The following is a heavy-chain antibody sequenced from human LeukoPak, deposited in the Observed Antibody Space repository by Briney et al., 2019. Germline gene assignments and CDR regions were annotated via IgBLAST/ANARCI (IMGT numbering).Heavy chain of an antibody. CDR1: GGSFSGYY. Sequence: SETLSLTCAVYGGSFSGYYWSWIRQPPGKGLEWIGEINHSGSTNYNPSLKSRVTISVDTSKNQFSLKLSSVTAADTAVYYCAKDFLGDYHNWFDPWGQGTLVTVSS. D-gene: IGHD4-17*01. J-gene: IGHJ5*02. CDR2: INHSGST. V-gene: IGHV4-34*01. CDR3: AKDFLGDYHNWFDP.